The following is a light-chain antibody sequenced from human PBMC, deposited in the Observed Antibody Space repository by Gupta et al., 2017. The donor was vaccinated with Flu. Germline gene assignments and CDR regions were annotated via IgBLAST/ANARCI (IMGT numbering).Light chain of an antibody. CDR2: KAS. J-gene: IGKJ2*01. Sequence: DIQMTQSPSTLSASVGDRVTITCRASQSISSWLAWYQQKPGKAPKLLIYKASSLESGVPSRFSGSGSGTEFTLTISSLQPDDFATYYCQQENSYPWTFGQGTKMEIK. CDR3: QQENSYPWT. CDR1: QSISSW. V-gene: IGKV1-5*03.